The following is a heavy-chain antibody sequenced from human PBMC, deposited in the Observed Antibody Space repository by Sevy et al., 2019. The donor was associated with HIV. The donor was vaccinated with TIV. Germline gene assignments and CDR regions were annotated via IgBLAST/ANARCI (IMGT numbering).Heavy chain of an antibody. D-gene: IGHD6-13*01. CDR1: GGTFSSYA. J-gene: IGHJ6*03. V-gene: IGHV1-69*13. CDR3: AREVAAAGTLYYYMDV. CDR2: IIPIFGTA. Sequence: ASVKVSCKASGGTFSSYAISWVRQAPGQGLEWMGRIIPIFGTANYAQKFQGRVTITADESTSTAYMELSSLRSEDTAVYYFAREVAAAGTLYYYMDVWGKGTTVTVSS.